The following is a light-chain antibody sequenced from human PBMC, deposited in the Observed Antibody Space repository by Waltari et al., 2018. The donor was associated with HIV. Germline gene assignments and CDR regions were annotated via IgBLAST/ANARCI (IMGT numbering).Light chain of an antibody. Sequence: QSVLTQPPSVSGTPGQRVTISCSASSSNIGDNAVTWSQQFPGTAPKLLIYSNNQRPSGVPDRFSGSKSGTSASLAISGLQSEDEADYYCATLDDSLNGPVFGGGTKVTVL. CDR3: ATLDDSLNGPV. V-gene: IGLV1-44*01. CDR1: SSNIGDNA. J-gene: IGLJ2*01. CDR2: SNN.